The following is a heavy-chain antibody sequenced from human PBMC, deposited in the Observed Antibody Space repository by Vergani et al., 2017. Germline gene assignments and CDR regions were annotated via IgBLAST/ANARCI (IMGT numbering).Heavy chain of an antibody. CDR1: GGSISSYY. Sequence: QVQLQESGPGLVKPSETLSLTCTVSGGSISSYYWSWIRQPPGKGLEWIGYIYYSGSTNYNPSLKSRVTISVDTSKNQFSLKLSSVTAADTAVYSCARNPSCGGDCYSDAFDIWGQGTMVTVSS. J-gene: IGHJ3*02. D-gene: IGHD2-21*02. V-gene: IGHV4-59*01. CDR2: IYYSGST. CDR3: ARNPSCGGDCYSDAFDI.